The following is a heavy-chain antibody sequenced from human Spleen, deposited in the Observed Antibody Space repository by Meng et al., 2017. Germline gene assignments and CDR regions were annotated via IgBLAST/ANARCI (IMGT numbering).Heavy chain of an antibody. CDR2: ISYDGSEK. J-gene: IGHJ6*02. CDR3: AKHGGVTPSDFYYGLDV. V-gene: IGHV3-30*01. Sequence: GESLKISCAASGFTFIDYAIHWVRQAPGKGLEWVSVISYDGSEKYYADSVQGRATISRDNAKNSLYLQMTSLRAEDTALYYCAKHGGVTPSDFYYGLDVWGHGTTVTVSS. CDR1: GFTFIDYA. D-gene: IGHD4-23*01.